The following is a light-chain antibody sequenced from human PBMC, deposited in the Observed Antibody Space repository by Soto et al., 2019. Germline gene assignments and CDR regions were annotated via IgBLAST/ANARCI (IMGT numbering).Light chain of an antibody. J-gene: IGLJ2*01. CDR2: DVT. Sequence: QSVLTQPRAVSGSPGQSVTISCTGTSSDVGGYKYVSWHQQHPGKAPKLMIYDVTKRPSGVPDRFSGSKSGNTASLTISGLQVDDEADYYCCSYAGSYTFLFGGGPSSPS. V-gene: IGLV2-11*01. CDR3: CSYAGSYTFL. CDR1: SSDVGGYKY.